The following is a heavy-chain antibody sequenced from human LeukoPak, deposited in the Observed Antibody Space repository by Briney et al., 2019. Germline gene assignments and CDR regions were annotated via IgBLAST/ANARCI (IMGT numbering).Heavy chain of an antibody. CDR3: ARGTWSSSIDY. D-gene: IGHD6-6*01. Sequence: SETLSLTCAVSGGSISSGGYSWSWIRQPPGKGLEWIGYIYHSGSTYYNPSLKSRVTISVDRSKNQFSLKLSSVTAADTAVYYCARGTWSSSIDYWGQGTLVTVSS. CDR2: IYHSGST. J-gene: IGHJ4*02. CDR1: GGSISSGGYS. V-gene: IGHV4-30-2*01.